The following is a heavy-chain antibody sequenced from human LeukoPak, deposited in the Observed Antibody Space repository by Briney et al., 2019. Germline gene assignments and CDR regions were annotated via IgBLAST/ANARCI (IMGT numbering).Heavy chain of an antibody. CDR3: ARGWPITYYYDSSGYSFDY. J-gene: IGHJ4*02. D-gene: IGHD3-22*01. V-gene: IGHV4-31*03. Sequence: PSKTLSLTCTVSGGSISSGGYYWSWIRQHPGKGLEWIGYIYYSGSTYYNPSLKSRVTISVDTSKNQFSLKLSSVTAADTAVYYCARGWPITYYYDSSGYSFDYWGQGTLVTVSS. CDR2: IYYSGST. CDR1: GGSISSGGYY.